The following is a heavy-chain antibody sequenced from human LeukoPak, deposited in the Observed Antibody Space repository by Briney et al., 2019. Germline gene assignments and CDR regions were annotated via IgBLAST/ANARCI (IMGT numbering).Heavy chain of an antibody. J-gene: IGHJ4*02. V-gene: IGHV3-23*01. CDR3: AKDLSGSYQYYFDY. Sequence: GGSLRLSCAASGFTFSSYAMSWVRQAPGKGLEWVSAISGSGGSTYHADSVKGRFTISRDNSKNTLYLQMNSLRAEDTAVYYCAKDLSGSYQYYFDYWGQGTPVTVSS. D-gene: IGHD1-26*01. CDR1: GFTFSSYA. CDR2: ISGSGGST.